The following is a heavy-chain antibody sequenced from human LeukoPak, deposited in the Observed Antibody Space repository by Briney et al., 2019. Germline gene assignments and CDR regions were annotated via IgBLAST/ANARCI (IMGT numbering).Heavy chain of an antibody. V-gene: IGHV3-23*01. Sequence: GGSLRLSCSASGFTFSSYVMTWVRQALGQGLEWVSAISGSGDDTYYADSVKGRFTISRDNSKNTLYLQMNSLGAEDTAVYYCAKKEAMIRGVPYCYGFWGQGTLVTVSS. CDR1: GFTFSSYV. CDR3: AKKEAMIRGVPYCYGF. CDR2: ISGSGDDT. J-gene: IGHJ4*02. D-gene: IGHD3-10*01.